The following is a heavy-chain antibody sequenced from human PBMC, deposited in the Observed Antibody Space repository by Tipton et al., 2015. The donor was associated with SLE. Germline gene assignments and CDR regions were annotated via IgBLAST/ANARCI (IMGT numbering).Heavy chain of an antibody. CDR1: GYTFTDYY. Sequence: QSGAEVKKPGASVKVSCKASGYTFTDYYVHWVRQAPGQGLEWMGWINPNSGGTNCAQKFQGRVTLTRDTSISTAYMELSSLRSEDTAVYYCARGGHYDILTGYFPAPGYYYYGLDVWGQGTTVTVSS. D-gene: IGHD3-9*01. V-gene: IGHV1-2*02. CDR3: ARGGHYDILTGYFPAPGYYYYGLDV. CDR2: INPNSGGT. J-gene: IGHJ6*02.